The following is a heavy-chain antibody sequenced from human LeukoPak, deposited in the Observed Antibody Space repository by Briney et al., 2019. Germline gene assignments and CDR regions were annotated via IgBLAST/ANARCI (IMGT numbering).Heavy chain of an antibody. V-gene: IGHV3-21*01. Sequence: GGSLRLSCAASGFTVSSYSMNWVRQAPGKGLEWVSYISSSSSYIYYADSVKGRFTISRDNAKNSLYLQMNSLRAEDTAVYYCARAIYGSGMGNWFDPWGQGTLVTVSS. CDR2: ISSSSSYI. D-gene: IGHD3-10*01. CDR3: ARAIYGSGMGNWFDP. CDR1: GFTVSSYS. J-gene: IGHJ5*02.